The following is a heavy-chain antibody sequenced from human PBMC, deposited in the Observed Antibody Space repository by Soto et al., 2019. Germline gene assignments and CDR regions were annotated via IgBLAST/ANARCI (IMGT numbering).Heavy chain of an antibody. CDR1: GASISSPSYY. V-gene: IGHV4-39*01. J-gene: IGHJ4*02. CDR2: IYYSGTT. Sequence: SETLSLTCTVSGASISSPSYYWGWIRLSPGKGLEWLGSIYYSGTTHYNPSLKSRVSLSVDTSKMQFSLNLASVTAADTAVYYCVIQRNRPRSGHYSGQ. CDR3: VIQRNRPRSGHY.